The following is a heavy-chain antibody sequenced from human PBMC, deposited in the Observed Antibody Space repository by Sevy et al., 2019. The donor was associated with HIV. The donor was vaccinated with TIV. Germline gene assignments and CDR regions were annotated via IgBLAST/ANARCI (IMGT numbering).Heavy chain of an antibody. CDR3: ARVFLSIAAAGWDYYYGMDV. V-gene: IGHV3-30-3*01. D-gene: IGHD6-13*01. J-gene: IGHJ6*02. Sequence: GGSLRLSCAASGFTFSSYAMHWVRQAPGKGLEWVAVISYDGSNKYYADSVKGRFTISRDNSKNTLYLQMNSLRAEDTAVYYCARVFLSIAAAGWDYYYGMDVWGQGTTVTVSS. CDR2: ISYDGSNK. CDR1: GFTFSSYA.